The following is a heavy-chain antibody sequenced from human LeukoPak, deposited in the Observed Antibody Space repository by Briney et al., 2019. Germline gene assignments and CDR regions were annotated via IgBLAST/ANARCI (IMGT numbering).Heavy chain of an antibody. CDR3: ASPARVSSLDY. Sequence: SGSTNYNPSLKSRVTISVDTSKNQFSLKLSSVTAADTAVYYCASPARVSSLDYWGQGTLVTVSS. V-gene: IGHV4-34*01. J-gene: IGHJ4*02. CDR2: SGST. D-gene: IGHD5-18*01.